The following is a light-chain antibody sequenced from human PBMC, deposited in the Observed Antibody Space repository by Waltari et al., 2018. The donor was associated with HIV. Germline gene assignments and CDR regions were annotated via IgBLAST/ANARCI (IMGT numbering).Light chain of an antibody. V-gene: IGKV1-12*01. CDR1: QGIKTW. Sequence: DVQMAQSPSSVSASVGDRVTITCRASQGIKTWLAWYTHEPAEAPTLLIYDASRLQSGVPARFNGSGSGLDFTLSITNFQPEDSATYYCQQAISFPHTFGGGTRVDI. CDR3: QQAISFPHT. J-gene: IGKJ4*01. CDR2: DAS.